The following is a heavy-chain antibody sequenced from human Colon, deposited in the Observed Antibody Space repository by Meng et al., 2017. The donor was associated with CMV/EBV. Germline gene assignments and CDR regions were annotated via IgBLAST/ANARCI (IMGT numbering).Heavy chain of an antibody. V-gene: IGHV3-21*01. Sequence: GGSLRLPCAAPGFTFSSYSMNWVRQAPGKGLEWVSSISSSSSHIDYADSVKGRFTISRDNAKNSLYLQMNGLRAEDTAVYYCARGLWFGELVGGYYYGMDVWGQGTTVTVSS. D-gene: IGHD3-10*01. CDR1: GFTFSSYS. J-gene: IGHJ6*02. CDR2: ISSSSSHI. CDR3: ARGLWFGELVGGYYYGMDV.